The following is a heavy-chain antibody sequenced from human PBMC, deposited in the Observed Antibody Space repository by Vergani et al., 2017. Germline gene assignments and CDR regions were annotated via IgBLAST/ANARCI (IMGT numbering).Heavy chain of an antibody. V-gene: IGHV1-46*01. J-gene: IGHJ4*02. Sequence: QVQLVQSGAEVKKPGSSVKVSCKASGGTFSSYAISWVRQAPGQGLGWMGIINPSGGSTSYAQKFQGRVTMTRDTSTSTVYMELSSLRSEDTAVYYCASSYGSGRFLGYWGQGTLVTVSS. CDR1: GGTFSSYA. D-gene: IGHD3-10*01. CDR3: ASSYGSGRFLGY. CDR2: INPSGGST.